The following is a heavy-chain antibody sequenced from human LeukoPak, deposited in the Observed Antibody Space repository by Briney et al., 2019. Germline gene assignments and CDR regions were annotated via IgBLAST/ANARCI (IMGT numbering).Heavy chain of an antibody. D-gene: IGHD1-26*01. CDR1: GFTFCIYA. CDR2: VRGGDAGT. V-gene: IGHV3-23*01. CDR3: AKNRGGSYYSGVDY. J-gene: IGHJ4*02. Sequence: GGSLRLSCAGSGFTFCIYAMNCVPQAPGEGREWVSAVRGGDAGTSYADSVKGRFTISRDNSTNTLHLRINRVRADDTAVYHCAKNRGGSYYSGVDYWGQGALFTVSS.